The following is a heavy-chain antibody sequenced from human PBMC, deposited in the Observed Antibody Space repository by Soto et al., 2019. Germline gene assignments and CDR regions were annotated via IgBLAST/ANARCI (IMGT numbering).Heavy chain of an antibody. CDR2: MNPNSGNT. CDR1: GYTFTSYD. J-gene: IGHJ3*02. D-gene: IGHD2-15*01. CDR3: ARLYCSGGSCYWPDAFDI. Sequence: GASVKVSCKASGYTFTSYDINWVRQATGQGLEWMGWMNPNSGNTGYAQKFQGRVTMTRNTSISTAYMELSSLRSEDTAVYYCARLYCSGGSCYWPDAFDIWGQGTMVTVS. V-gene: IGHV1-8*01.